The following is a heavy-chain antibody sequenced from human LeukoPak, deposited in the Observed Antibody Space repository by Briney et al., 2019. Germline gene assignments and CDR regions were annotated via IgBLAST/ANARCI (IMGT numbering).Heavy chain of an antibody. V-gene: IGHV3-30*03. J-gene: IGHJ4*02. CDR3: AGGSGKN. D-gene: IGHD3-10*01. CDR2: ISYDGSNK. CDR1: GFTFSDHG. Sequence: GASLRLSCSASGFTFSDHGLHWVRQAPGKGLEWVAVISYDGSNKYYADSVKGRFTISRDNSKNTLYLQMNSLRAEDTAVYYCAGGSGKNWGQGTLVTVSS.